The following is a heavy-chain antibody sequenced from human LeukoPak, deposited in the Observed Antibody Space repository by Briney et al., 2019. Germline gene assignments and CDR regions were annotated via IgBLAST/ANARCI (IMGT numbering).Heavy chain of an antibody. CDR2: IYPSDSDT. D-gene: IGHD2-2*02. V-gene: IGHV5-51*01. CDR1: GYNFTTYW. Sequence: PGGSLSISCEGSGYNFTTYWIGWVRQMTGKGLEWMGIIYPSDSDTIYSPSFQGQVTISADKSINTAYLQWSSLKASDSAMYYCARGSDCSSTSCYTWFDNWGQGTLVTVSS. CDR3: ARGSDCSSTSCYTWFDN. J-gene: IGHJ5*02.